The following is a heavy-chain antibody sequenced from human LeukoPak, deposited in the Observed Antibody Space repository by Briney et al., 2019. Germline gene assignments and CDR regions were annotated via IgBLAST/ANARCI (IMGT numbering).Heavy chain of an antibody. V-gene: IGHV3-74*01. Sequence: RTGGSLRLSCAASGFTFSSYWMNWVRQAPGKGLVWVSRIASDGSSTTYADSMKGRFSISRDNAKNALYLQMNSLRVEDTAVYYCARGRPHGNDYWGQGTLVTVSS. CDR3: ARGRPHGNDY. D-gene: IGHD4-23*01. J-gene: IGHJ4*02. CDR2: IASDGSST. CDR1: GFTFSSYW.